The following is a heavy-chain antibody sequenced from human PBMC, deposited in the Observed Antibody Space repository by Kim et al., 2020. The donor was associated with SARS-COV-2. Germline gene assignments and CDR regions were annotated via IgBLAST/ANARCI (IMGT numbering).Heavy chain of an antibody. CDR3: ARTPGLALQSGGYIDY. D-gene: IGHD1-26*01. Sequence: SETLSLTCTVSGGSITNNYWSWIRQPPGKGLEWIGYIYYSGSTNYNPSLRSRATISLDTSRSQFSLKLDSVTAADTALYYCARTPGLALQSGGYIDYWGQGTLVTVSS. V-gene: IGHV4-59*13. CDR1: GGSITNNY. J-gene: IGHJ4*02. CDR2: IYYSGST.